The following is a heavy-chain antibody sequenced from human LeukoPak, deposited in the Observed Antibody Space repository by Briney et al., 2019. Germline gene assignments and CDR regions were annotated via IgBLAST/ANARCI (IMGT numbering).Heavy chain of an antibody. V-gene: IGHV3-48*03. D-gene: IGHD3-10*01. J-gene: IGHJ4*02. Sequence: GGSLRLSCAASGFTFSSYEMNWVRQAPGKGLEWVSYISSSGSTIYYADSVKGRFTISKDNAKNPLYLQMNSLRAEDTAVYYCARDPTYYYGSGRYAEGFDYWGQGTLVTVSS. CDR1: GFTFSSYE. CDR2: ISSSGSTI. CDR3: ARDPTYYYGSGRYAEGFDY.